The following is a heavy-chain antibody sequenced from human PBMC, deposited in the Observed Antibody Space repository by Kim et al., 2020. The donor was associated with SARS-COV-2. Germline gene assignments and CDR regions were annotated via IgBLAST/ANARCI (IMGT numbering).Heavy chain of an antibody. CDR1: GFTFRSYE. CDR2: VGRGGDII. J-gene: IGHJ6*02. CDR3: ARLDTPMVRYNYFGMDV. D-gene: IGHD5-18*01. V-gene: IGHV3-48*03. Sequence: GGSLRLSCAASGFTFRSYEMNWVRQAPGKGLEWVSYVGRGGDIIYYADSVKGRFTISRDDTKNSLFLQMDRLRIEDTAIYYCARLDTPMVRYNYFGMDVWGHGTTVIVS.